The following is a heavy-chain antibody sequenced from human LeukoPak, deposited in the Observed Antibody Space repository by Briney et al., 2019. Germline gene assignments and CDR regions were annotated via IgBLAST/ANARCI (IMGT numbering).Heavy chain of an antibody. J-gene: IGHJ6*03. CDR2: INPNSGGT. CDR3: ARNHHADSSGYYYDSDYYYYMDV. Sequence: ASVKVSCKASGYTFTGYYMHWVRQAPGQGLEWMGWINPNSGGTNYAQKFQGRVTITRDTSTSTAYMELSRLRSDDTAVYYCARNHHADSSGYYYDSDYYYYMDVWGKGTTVTVSS. CDR1: GYTFTGYY. V-gene: IGHV1-2*02. D-gene: IGHD3-22*01.